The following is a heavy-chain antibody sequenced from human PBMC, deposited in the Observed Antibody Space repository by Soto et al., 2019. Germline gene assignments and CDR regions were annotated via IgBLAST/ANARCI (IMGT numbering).Heavy chain of an antibody. CDR1: GGSISSYY. V-gene: IGHV4-59*01. D-gene: IGHD4-17*01. J-gene: IGHJ4*02. CDR3: AREGDYGDYFDY. CDR2: IYYSGST. Sequence: SETLSLTCTVSGGSISSYYWSWIRQPPGKGLEWIGYIYYSGSTNYNPSLKSRVTISVDTSKNQFSLKLSSLTAADTAVYYCAREGDYGDYFDYWGQGTLVTVS.